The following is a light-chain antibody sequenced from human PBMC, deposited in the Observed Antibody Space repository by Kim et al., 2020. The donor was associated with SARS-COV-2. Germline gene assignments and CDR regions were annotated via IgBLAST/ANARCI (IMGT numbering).Light chain of an antibody. V-gene: IGLV1-44*01. CDR1: SSNLGTNS. CDR2: KNN. J-gene: IGLJ3*02. CDR3: AGWDDNLNAEV. Sequence: QSVLTQPPSVSGTPGQRVTISCSGSSSNLGTNSVHWYQQFPGTAPEVLIYKNNQRPSGVPDRFSGSKSGTSASLAISGLQSEDEGVYYCAGWDDNLNAEVFGGGTQLTVL.